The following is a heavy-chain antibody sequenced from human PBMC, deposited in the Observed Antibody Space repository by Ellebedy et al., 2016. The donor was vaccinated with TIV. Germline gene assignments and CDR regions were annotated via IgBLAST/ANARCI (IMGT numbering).Heavy chain of an antibody. V-gene: IGHV3-48*04. J-gene: IGHJ4*02. D-gene: IGHD3-16*01. CDR3: ASLESYGFDQ. CDR2: ITGSSSSI. Sequence: GESLKISXAPSAFTFSDYSMTPFLLPPGHGPKRTSYITGSSSSIFYADSVKGRITISRDNAKNTLFLEMNSLRVEHTAVFYCASLESYGFDQWGQGTWVTVSS. CDR1: AFTFSDYS.